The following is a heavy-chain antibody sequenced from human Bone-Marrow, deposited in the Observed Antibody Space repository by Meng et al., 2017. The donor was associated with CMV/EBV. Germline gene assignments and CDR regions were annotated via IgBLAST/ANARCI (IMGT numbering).Heavy chain of an antibody. V-gene: IGHV3-48*03. CDR1: GFTFSSYE. D-gene: IGHD3-22*01. CDR2: ISSSGSTI. J-gene: IGHJ4*02. CDR3: ARVYYYDISFDF. Sequence: GESLKISCAASGFTFSSYEMNWVRQAPGKGLEWVSYISSSGSTIYYADSVQGRFTISRDNAKNSLYLQMNSLRAEDTAVYYCARVYYYDISFDFWVQGPLVTVSS.